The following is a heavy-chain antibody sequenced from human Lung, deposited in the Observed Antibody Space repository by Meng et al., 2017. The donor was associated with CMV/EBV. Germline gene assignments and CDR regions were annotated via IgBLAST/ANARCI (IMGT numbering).Heavy chain of an antibody. CDR2: VSGYNDNT. CDR3: ARTYCSSTSCSPPYYYAMDV. Sequence: SVKVSXKASGYTFTNYVINWVRQAPGQGLEWMGWVSGYNDNTKYAQKLQDRVTMTTDISTSTAYMELRSLRSDDTAIYYCARTYCSSTSCSPPYYYAMDVWGQGTXVTVSS. V-gene: IGHV1-18*01. CDR1: GYTFTNYV. D-gene: IGHD2-2*01. J-gene: IGHJ6*02.